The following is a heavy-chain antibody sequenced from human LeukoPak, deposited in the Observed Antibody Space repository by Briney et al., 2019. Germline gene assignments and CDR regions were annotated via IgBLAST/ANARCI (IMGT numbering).Heavy chain of an antibody. V-gene: IGHV3-23*01. D-gene: IGHD2/OR15-2a*01. CDR2: ISSSGGRT. J-gene: IGHJ4*02. Sequence: GGSLTVSCLSSGFTFRHYALRWVRQAPGKGLDWVSCISSSGGRTYYGDSVKGRFNISRDKCRNTLFLQTNSQRAKDTGVYYCAKGFLLDTSTDYTVLDNWGQGTLVTVSS. CDR1: GFTFRHYA. CDR3: AKGFLLDTSTDYTVLDN.